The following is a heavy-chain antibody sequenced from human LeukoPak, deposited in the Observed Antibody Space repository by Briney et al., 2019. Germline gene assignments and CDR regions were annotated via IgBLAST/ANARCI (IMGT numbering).Heavy chain of an antibody. V-gene: IGHV4-4*08. CDR3: ARDREVGATGYYFDY. CDR2: IYTSGST. J-gene: IGHJ4*02. D-gene: IGHD1-26*01. CDR1: GGSISSYY. Sequence: PSETLSLTCTVSGGSISSYYWGWIRQPPGKGLEWIGRIYTSGSTTYNSSLKSRVTISLDTSKNHFSLRLSSVTAADTAVYYCARDREVGATGYYFDYWGQGTLVTVSS.